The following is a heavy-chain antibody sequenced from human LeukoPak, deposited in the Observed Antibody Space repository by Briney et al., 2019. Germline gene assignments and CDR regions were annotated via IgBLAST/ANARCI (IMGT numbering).Heavy chain of an antibody. V-gene: IGHV1-8*01. D-gene: IGHD2-2*01. Sequence: ASVKVSCKASGYILSNYDINWVRQATGQGLEWMGWMNPNSGNTGYAQKFQGRVTMTRNTSISTAYMELSSLRSEDTAVYYCGYQLPYYGMDVWGQGTTVTVSS. CDR2: MNPNSGNT. J-gene: IGHJ6*02. CDR3: GYQLPYYGMDV. CDR1: GYILSNYD.